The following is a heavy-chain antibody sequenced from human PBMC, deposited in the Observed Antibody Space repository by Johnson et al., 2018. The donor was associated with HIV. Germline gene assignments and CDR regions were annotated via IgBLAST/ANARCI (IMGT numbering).Heavy chain of an antibody. J-gene: IGHJ3*02. Sequence: MLLVESGGGLIQPGGSLRLSCAASGFTVSSNYMSWVRQAPGKGLEWVSVIYSGGSTYYADSVKGRFPISRDNSKNTLYLQMNSLRAEDTAVYYCAKAPYGSGIRPGAFDIWGQGTMVTVSS. V-gene: IGHV3-66*03. CDR2: IYSGGST. CDR3: AKAPYGSGIRPGAFDI. CDR1: GFTVSSNY. D-gene: IGHD3-10*01.